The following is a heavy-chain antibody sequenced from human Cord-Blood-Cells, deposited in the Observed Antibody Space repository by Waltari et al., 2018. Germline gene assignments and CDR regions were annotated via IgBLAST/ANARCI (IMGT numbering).Heavy chain of an antibody. CDR3: ARGDYYGSGSYWYFDL. Sequence: QVQLQESGPGLVKPSGTLSLTCAVSGGPISISNWWSWVRQPPGKGLEWIGEIYHSGSTNYNPSLKSRVTISVDKSKNQFSLKLSSVTAADTAVYYCARGDYYGSGSYWYFDLWGRGTMVTVSS. V-gene: IGHV4-4*02. CDR1: GGPISISNW. D-gene: IGHD3-10*01. J-gene: IGHJ2*01. CDR2: IYHSGST.